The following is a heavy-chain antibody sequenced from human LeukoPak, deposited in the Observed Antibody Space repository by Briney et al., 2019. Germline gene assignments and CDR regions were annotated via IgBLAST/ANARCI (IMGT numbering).Heavy chain of an antibody. CDR1: GFTFSDYY. CDR2: ISNSGSYT. Sequence: GGSLRLSCAASGFTFSDYYMSWIRQAPGKGLEWVSYISNSGSYTIYADSVKGRFTISRDNAKNSLNLQMNSLRAEDTAVYYCARSIDGDYSDHWGQGTLVTVSS. D-gene: IGHD4-17*01. V-gene: IGHV3-11*06. CDR3: ARSIDGDYSDH. J-gene: IGHJ4*02.